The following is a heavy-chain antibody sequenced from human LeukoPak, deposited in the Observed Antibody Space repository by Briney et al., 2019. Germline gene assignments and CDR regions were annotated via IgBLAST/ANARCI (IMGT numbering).Heavy chain of an antibody. D-gene: IGHD6-13*01. J-gene: IGHJ3*02. Sequence: SETLSLTCTVSGGSISRYYWSWIRQPPGKGLEWIVYIYYSGSTHYNPSLKSRVTISVDRSKNQFSLNLSSVTAADTAVYYCARHESSSDDAFDIWGQGAMVTVSS. CDR1: GGSISRYY. V-gene: IGHV4-59*08. CDR2: IYYSGST. CDR3: ARHESSSDDAFDI.